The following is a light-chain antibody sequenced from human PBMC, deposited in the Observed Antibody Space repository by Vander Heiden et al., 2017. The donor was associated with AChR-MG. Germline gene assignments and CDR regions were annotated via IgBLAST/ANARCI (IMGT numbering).Light chain of an antibody. V-gene: IGLV2-23*01. J-gene: IGLJ2*01. CDR3: CSYEGSSTPVV. Sequence: QSALTQAASVSGSPGQSITISCTGTSSEVGSYNLVSWYQQHPGKAPKLMVYEGSKRHSGVSNRFSGSKSGNTASLTIAGLQAEDEADYYCCSYEGSSTPVVFGGGTKLTVL. CDR2: EGS. CDR1: SSEVGSYNL.